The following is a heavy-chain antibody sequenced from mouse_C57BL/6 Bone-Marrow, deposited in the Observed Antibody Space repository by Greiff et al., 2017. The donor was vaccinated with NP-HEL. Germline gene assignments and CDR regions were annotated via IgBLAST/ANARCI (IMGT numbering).Heavy chain of an antibody. V-gene: IGHV1-72*01. J-gene: IGHJ3*01. CDR3: ARYNHYYGNSQGFAY. CDR1: GYTFTSYW. CDR2: IDPNSGGT. D-gene: IGHD1-1*01. Sequence: VKLQQPGAELVKPGASVKLSCKASGYTFTSYWMHWVKQRPGRGLEWIGRIDPNSGGTKYNEKFKSKATLTVGKPSSTAYMQLNSLTSKYAAVYYCARYNHYYGNSQGFAYWGQGTLVTVSA.